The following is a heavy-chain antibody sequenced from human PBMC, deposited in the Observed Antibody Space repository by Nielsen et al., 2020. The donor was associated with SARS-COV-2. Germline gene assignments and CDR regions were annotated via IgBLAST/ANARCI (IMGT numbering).Heavy chain of an antibody. V-gene: IGHV1-3*01. CDR2: INAGNGNT. D-gene: IGHD3-3*01. Sequence: ASVKVSCKASGGTFSSYAISWVRQAPGQRLEWMGWINAGNGNTKYSQKFQGRVTITRDTSASTAYMELSSLRSEDTAVYYCATSIPLVRSAWFDPWGQGTLVTVSS. CDR3: ATSIPLVRSAWFDP. CDR1: GGTFSSYA. J-gene: IGHJ5*02.